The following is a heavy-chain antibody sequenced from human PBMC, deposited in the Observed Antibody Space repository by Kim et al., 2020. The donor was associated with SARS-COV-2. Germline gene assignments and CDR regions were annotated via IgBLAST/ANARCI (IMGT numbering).Heavy chain of an antibody. D-gene: IGHD3-22*01. CDR3: ARDRKPYYYDSSGYYDFDY. V-gene: IGHV1-69*13. CDR1: GGTFSSYA. J-gene: IGHJ4*02. CDR2: IIPIFGTA. Sequence: SVKVSCKASGGTFSSYAISWVRQAPGQGLEWMGGIIPIFGTANYAQKFQGRVTITADESTSTAYMELSSLRSEDTAVYYCARDRKPYYYDSSGYYDFDYWGQGTLVTVSS.